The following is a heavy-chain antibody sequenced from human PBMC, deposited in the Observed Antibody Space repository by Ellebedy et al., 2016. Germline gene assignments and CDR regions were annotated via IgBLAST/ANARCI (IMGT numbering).Heavy chain of an antibody. Sequence: GESLKISXTASGLNFNTFFMSWVRQAPGKGLEWVSTISAGSDTTRLADSVKGRFTISRDSSKNSVYLRMNNLRVEDTAVYYCYYGHYSASWGQGTLVTVSS. D-gene: IGHD4-17*01. CDR2: ISAGSDTT. CDR1: GLNFNTFF. J-gene: IGHJ4*02. CDR3: YYGHYSAS. V-gene: IGHV3-23*01.